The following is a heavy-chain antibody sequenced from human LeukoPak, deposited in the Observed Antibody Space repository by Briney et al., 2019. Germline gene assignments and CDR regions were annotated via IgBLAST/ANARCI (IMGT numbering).Heavy chain of an antibody. J-gene: IGHJ4*02. CDR3: ARVSGYCSGGSCYLDY. V-gene: IGHV3-72*01. CDR2: TRNKANSYTT. Sequence: PGGSLRLSCAASGFTFSSYWMSWVRQAPGKGLEWVGRTRNKANSYTTEYAASVKGRFTISRDDSKNSLYLQMNSLKTEDTAVYYCARVSGYCSGGSCYLDYWGQGTLVTVSS. D-gene: IGHD2-15*01. CDR1: GFTFSSYW.